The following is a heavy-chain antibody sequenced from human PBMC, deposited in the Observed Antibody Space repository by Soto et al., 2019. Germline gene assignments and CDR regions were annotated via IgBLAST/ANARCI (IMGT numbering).Heavy chain of an antibody. CDR1: GGTFSSYA. Sequence: ASGNGSFKASGGTFSSYAISWVRQARGQGLEWMGGIIPIFGTANYAQNFQGRVTITADESTSTAYMELSSMSSEDTAVYYCAARIAAAGLDYWGQGTPVTVSS. J-gene: IGHJ4*02. V-gene: IGHV1-69*13. CDR3: AARIAAAGLDY. D-gene: IGHD6-13*01. CDR2: IIPIFGTA.